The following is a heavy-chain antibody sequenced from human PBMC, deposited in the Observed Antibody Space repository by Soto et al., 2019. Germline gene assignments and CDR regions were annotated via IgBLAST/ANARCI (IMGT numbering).Heavy chain of an antibody. V-gene: IGHV3-30*03. D-gene: IGHD3-10*01. Sequence: QVQLVESGGGVVQPGRSLRLSCAVSGFTVSTYGMHWVRQAPGKGLEWVAVISRDGGTKYYADSVKGRFTISRDNSRNTLLLEMNSLGSXXLAXXXXXXXVASGYWGQGTLVTVSS. CDR1: GFTVSTYG. J-gene: IGHJ4*02. CDR2: ISRDGGTK. CDR3: XXXVASGY.